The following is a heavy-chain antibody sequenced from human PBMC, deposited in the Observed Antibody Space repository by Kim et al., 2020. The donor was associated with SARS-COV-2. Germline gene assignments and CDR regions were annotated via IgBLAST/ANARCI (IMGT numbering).Heavy chain of an antibody. CDR1: GGTFSSYA. CDR3: ASHLSSIAACFDY. D-gene: IGHD6-6*01. Sequence: SVKVSCKASGGTFSSYAISWVRQAPGQGLEWMGRIIPILGIANYAQKFQGRVTITADKSTSTAYMELSSLRSEDTAVYYCASHLSSIAACFDYWGQGTLVTVSS. J-gene: IGHJ4*02. V-gene: IGHV1-69*04. CDR2: IIPILGIA.